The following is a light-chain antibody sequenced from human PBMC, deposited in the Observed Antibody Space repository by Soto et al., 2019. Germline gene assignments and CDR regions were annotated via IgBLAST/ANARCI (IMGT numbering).Light chain of an antibody. CDR3: SSYTSSNTLV. Sequence: QSALTQPASVSGSPGQSITVSCTGTSSDVGGYKYVSWYQHQSGRAPKLIIYEVSNRPSGVSDRFSGSKSGNTASLTISGLQTEDEADYYCSSYTSSNTLVFGGGTKLTVL. V-gene: IGLV2-14*01. J-gene: IGLJ7*01. CDR1: SSDVGGYKY. CDR2: EVS.